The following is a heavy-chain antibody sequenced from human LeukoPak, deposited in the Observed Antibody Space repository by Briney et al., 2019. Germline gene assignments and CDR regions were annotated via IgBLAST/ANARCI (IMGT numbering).Heavy chain of an antibody. J-gene: IGHJ4*02. CDR2: ISYNGGST. CDR1: GSTFSSYA. Sequence: GGSLRLSCAASGSTFSSYAMHWVRQAPGKGLEYVSAISYNGGSTYYANSVKGRFTISRDNSKNTLYLQMGSLRTEDMAVYYCARRPYSGTYYVDYWGQGTLVTVSS. V-gene: IGHV3-64*01. CDR3: ARRPYSGTYYVDY. D-gene: IGHD1-26*01.